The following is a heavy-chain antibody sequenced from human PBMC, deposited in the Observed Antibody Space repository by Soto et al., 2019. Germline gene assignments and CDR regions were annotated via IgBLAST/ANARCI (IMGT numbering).Heavy chain of an antibody. Sequence: EVQLVESGGGLVQPGGSLSLSCAGAGFTFSYYSMNWVRQAPGKGLEWVSYIGGSSSTIYYADSVMGRFAISRDNAKNSLYLQMNSLRDEDTAVYYCARKKYGSGSYSFDYWGQGTLVTVSS. D-gene: IGHD3-10*01. J-gene: IGHJ4*02. CDR2: IGGSSSTI. V-gene: IGHV3-48*02. CDR3: ARKKYGSGSYSFDY. CDR1: GFTFSYYS.